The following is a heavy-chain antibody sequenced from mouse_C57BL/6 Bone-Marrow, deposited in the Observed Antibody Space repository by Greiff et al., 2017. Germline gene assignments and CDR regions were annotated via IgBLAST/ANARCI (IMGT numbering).Heavy chain of an antibody. J-gene: IGHJ3*01. CDR2: INPNNGGT. Sequence: EVQLQPSGPELVKPGASVKIPCKASGYTFTDYNMDWVKQSHGKSLEWIGDINPNNGGTISNQKLKGQATLTVYKSSSTAYLELRSLTSEDTAFYYCARFPLFAYCGQGTLVTVSA. V-gene: IGHV1-18*01. CDR3: ARFPLFAY. CDR1: GYTFTDYN.